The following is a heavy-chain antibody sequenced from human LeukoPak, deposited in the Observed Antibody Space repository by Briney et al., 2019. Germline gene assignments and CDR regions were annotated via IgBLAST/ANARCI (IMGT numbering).Heavy chain of an antibody. CDR3: ARTTEAHSWRTRYYDYYMDV. D-gene: IGHD6-13*01. CDR1: GGSFNDYY. Sequence: SETLSLTCAVYGGSFNDYYWNWIRQPPGKGLEWIGYIYYSGSTNYNPSLKSRVTISVDTSENQFSLKLSSVTAADTAVYYCARTTEAHSWRTRYYDYYMDVWGKGTTVTVSS. J-gene: IGHJ6*03. V-gene: IGHV4-59*01. CDR2: IYYSGST.